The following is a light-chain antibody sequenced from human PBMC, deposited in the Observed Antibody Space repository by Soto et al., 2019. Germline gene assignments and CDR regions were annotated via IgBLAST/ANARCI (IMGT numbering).Light chain of an antibody. Sequence: EVVMTPSPPTLSVSPGERASLSCRASQPVSRTFAWLPPSPGQAPSLLLYAISNRAAGVPARCSGSGATTEFTLTIRSMRSENVAVYFCQQYNNRPSCGQGTRREI. CDR1: QPVSRT. CDR3: QQYNNRPS. V-gene: IGKV3-15*01. J-gene: IGKJ5*01. CDR2: AIS.